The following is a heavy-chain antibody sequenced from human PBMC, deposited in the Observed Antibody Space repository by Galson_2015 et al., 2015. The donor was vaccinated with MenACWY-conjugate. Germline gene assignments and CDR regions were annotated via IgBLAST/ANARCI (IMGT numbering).Heavy chain of an antibody. Sequence: YWMHWVRPAPGTGLVWVSRINSDGRSTSYADSVKGRFTISRDNAKNTLYLQMNSLRAEDTAVYYCARLGGNYRTTSHFDYWGQGTLVTVSS. CDR1: YW. CDR3: ARLGGNYRTTSHFDY. V-gene: IGHV3-74*01. D-gene: IGHD1-26*01. CDR2: INSDGRST. J-gene: IGHJ4*02.